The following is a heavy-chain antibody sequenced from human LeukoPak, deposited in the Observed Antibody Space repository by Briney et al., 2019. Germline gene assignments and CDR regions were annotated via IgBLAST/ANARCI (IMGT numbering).Heavy chain of an antibody. CDR3: ASSRGYCYGFDY. J-gene: IGHJ4*02. Sequence: SETLSLTCTVSGGSISSYYWNWIRQPPGKGLEWIGYIYYSGSTNYNPSLKSRVTISVDTSKNQFFLKLSSVTAADTAVYYCASSRGYCYGFDYWGQGTLVTVSS. V-gene: IGHV4-59*01. D-gene: IGHD5-18*01. CDR1: GGSISSYY. CDR2: IYYSGST.